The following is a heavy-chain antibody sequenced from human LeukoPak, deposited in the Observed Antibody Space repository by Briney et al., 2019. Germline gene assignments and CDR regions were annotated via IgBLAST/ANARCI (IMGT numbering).Heavy chain of an antibody. CDR1: GCTFSSYA. CDR3: ARIEGMASTMGD. V-gene: IGHV1-69*05. CDR2: LIPIFGTA. J-gene: IGHJ4*02. Sequence: ASVTVSCKASGCTFSSYAFSWVRQAAGQGLEWMGGLIPIFGTANYAQKFQGRVTITTDESTSTAYMALSSLRSEDTAVYYCARIEGMASTMGDCGQGTLVTVPP. D-gene: IGHD5/OR15-5a*01.